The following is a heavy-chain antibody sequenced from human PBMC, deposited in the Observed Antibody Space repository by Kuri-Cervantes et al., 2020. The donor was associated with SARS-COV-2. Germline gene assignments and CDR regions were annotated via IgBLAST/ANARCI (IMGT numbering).Heavy chain of an antibody. V-gene: IGHV4-59*01. CDR2: IYHSGST. Sequence: GSLRLSCTVTGGSISSYYWSWIRQPPGKGLEWIGYIYHSGSTNYNPSLKSRVTISVDTSKNQFSLKLSSVTAADTAVYYCARELGLTTVNWFDPWGQGTLVTVSS. J-gene: IGHJ5*02. CDR1: GGSISSYY. CDR3: ARELGLTTVNWFDP. D-gene: IGHD4-17*01.